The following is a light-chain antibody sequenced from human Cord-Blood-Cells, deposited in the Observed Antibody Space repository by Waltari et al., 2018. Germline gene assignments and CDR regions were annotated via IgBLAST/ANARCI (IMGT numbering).Light chain of an antibody. Sequence: SSVLTQPPSVSVAPGTTARISCGGNNIGRKSVPCYQQKPGQAPVLVIYYDSDRPSGIPERFSGSNSGNTATLTISRVEAGDEADYYCQVWDSSSDHHVFGTGTKVTVL. V-gene: IGLV3-21*04. CDR2: YDS. CDR3: QVWDSSSDHHV. CDR1: NIGRKS. J-gene: IGLJ1*01.